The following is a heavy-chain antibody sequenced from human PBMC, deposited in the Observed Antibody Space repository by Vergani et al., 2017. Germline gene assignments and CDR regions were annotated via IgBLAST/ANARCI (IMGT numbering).Heavy chain of an antibody. CDR2: ISYDGTNK. Sequence: VQLLESGGGSVQPGRSLRLSCAASGFTFGDHGIHWVRRAPGKGLEWVALISYDGTNKYYTNSVRGRFTISRDNSKSTLFLQMNSLRVEDMAVYYCARDRGDWRYSRYFYNYYMDVWGKGTTVTVSS. CDR1: GFTFGDHG. V-gene: IGHV3-30-3*01. CDR3: ARDRGDWRYSRYFYNYYMDV. J-gene: IGHJ6*03. D-gene: IGHD2-8*02.